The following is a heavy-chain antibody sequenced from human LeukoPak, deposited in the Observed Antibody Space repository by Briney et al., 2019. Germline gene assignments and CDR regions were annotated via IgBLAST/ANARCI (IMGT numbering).Heavy chain of an antibody. CDR2: IRFDGNKE. J-gene: IGHJ4*02. D-gene: IGHD2-2*01. Sequence: PGGSLRLSCAASGFTFITYGMHWVRQAPGKGLEWVAFIRFDGNKEYYADSVKGRFTISRDNSKNTLYLQMNSLRAEDTAVYYCAKTPLIVVVPAALDYWGQGTLVTVSS. CDR1: GFTFITYG. V-gene: IGHV3-30*02. CDR3: AKTPLIVVVPAALDY.